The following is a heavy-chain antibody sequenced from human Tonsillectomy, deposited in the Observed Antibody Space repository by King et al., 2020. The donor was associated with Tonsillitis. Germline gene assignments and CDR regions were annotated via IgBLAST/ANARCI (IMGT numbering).Heavy chain of an antibody. CDR2: IYYNGNT. D-gene: IGHD3-10*01. CDR1: GGSISSYY. Sequence: QLQESGPGLVKPSETLSLTCTVSGGSISSYYWSWIRQPPGKGLEWIGYIYYNGNTNYNPSLKSRVTISVDTSKNQFSLNLSSVTAADTAVYYCARVIHYGSLGYWGQGTLVTVSS. V-gene: IGHV4-59*01. CDR3: ARVIHYGSLGY. J-gene: IGHJ4*02.